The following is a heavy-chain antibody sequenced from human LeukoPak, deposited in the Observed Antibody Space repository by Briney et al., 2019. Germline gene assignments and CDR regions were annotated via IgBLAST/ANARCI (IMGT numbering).Heavy chain of an antibody. D-gene: IGHD6-19*01. CDR3: ARRFSSGWYSYYYGMDV. CDR1: GFTFSSYD. Sequence: GGSLRLSCAASGFTFSSYDMHWVRQATGKGLEWVSAIGTAGDTYYPGSVKGRFTISRENAKNSLYLQMNSLRAEDTAVYYCARRFSSGWYSYYYGMDVWGQGTTVTVSS. V-gene: IGHV3-13*01. CDR2: IGTAGDT. J-gene: IGHJ6*02.